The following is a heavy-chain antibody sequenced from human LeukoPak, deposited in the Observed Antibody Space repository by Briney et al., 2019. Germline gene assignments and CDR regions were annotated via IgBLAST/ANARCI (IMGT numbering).Heavy chain of an antibody. CDR3: AKEAGIQGGYYYYDSSGYPDDAFDI. J-gene: IGHJ3*02. CDR1: GFTFDDYA. Sequence: GGSLRLSCAASGFTFDDYAMHWVRHAPGKGLEWVSGISWNSGSIVYADSVKGRFTISRDNAKNPLYLQMNSLRAEDTALYYCAKEAGIQGGYYYYDSSGYPDDAFDIWGQGTMVTVSS. D-gene: IGHD3-22*01. CDR2: ISWNSGSI. V-gene: IGHV3-9*01.